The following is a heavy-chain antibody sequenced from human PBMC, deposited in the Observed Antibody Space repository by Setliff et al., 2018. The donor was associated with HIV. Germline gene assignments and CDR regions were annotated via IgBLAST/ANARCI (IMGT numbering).Heavy chain of an antibody. CDR3: TTDLIIRGVIIDGALR. Sequence: PGGSLRLSCAVSGITFGNAWMSWVRQAPGKGLEWVGRIKSKADGGATDYAAPVKGRFSISRDYSKNMLYLQMNSLEAEDTAVYYCTTDLIIRGVIIDGALRWGQGTLVTVSS. CDR2: IKSKADGGAT. J-gene: IGHJ4*02. V-gene: IGHV3-15*01. D-gene: IGHD3-10*01. CDR1: GITFGNAW.